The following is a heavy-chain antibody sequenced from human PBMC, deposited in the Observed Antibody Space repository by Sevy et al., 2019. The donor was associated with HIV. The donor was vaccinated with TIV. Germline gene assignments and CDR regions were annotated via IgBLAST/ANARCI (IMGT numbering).Heavy chain of an antibody. CDR2: IKEDGSEK. J-gene: IGHJ4*02. CDR3: ARERIPDY. Sequence: GGSLRLSCLASGFTFSDPWMSWVRQAPGKGLEWVANIKEDGSEKYYVDSVKGRFTISRDNAKNSLYLQMNSLRPEDTAVYYCARERIPDYWGQGTLVTVSS. V-gene: IGHV3-7*01. CDR1: GFTFSDPW. D-gene: IGHD2-15*01.